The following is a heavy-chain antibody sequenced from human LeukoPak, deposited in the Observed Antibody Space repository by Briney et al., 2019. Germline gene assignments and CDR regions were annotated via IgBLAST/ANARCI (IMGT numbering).Heavy chain of an antibody. CDR3: ARSSGWYARDY. CDR1: GYTFTNYD. V-gene: IGHV1-8*01. D-gene: IGHD6-19*01. Sequence: ASAKVSCKASGYTFTNYDINWVRQATGQGLEWMGWMNPNSGDTGYAQKFQGRVTMTRNTSISTAYMELSSLRSEDTAVYYCARSSGWYARDYWGQGTLVTVSS. CDR2: MNPNSGDT. J-gene: IGHJ4*02.